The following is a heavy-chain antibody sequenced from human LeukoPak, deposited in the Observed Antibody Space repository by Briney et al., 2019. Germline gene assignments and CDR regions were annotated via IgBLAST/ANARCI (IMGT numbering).Heavy chain of an antibody. D-gene: IGHD2-15*01. CDR1: GFTLTWHV. CDR2: IHHNGDIT. Sequence: GGSLRLSCSASGFTLTWHVMHWVRQAPGKALGYVSFIHHNGDITSYADSVRGRFTVSRDNSKNTLFLELSSLRTDDTAVYYCARTGENPPAATLYGMDVWGQGTTVTVSS. J-gene: IGHJ6*02. V-gene: IGHV3-64D*06. CDR3: ARTGENPPAATLYGMDV.